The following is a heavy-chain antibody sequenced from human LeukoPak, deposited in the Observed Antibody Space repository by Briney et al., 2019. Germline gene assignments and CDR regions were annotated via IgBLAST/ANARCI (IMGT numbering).Heavy chain of an antibody. D-gene: IGHD1-14*01. CDR2: ISYDGGNK. CDR1: GFTFRSHW. CDR3: ARQIPPILFDY. V-gene: IGHV3-30-3*01. Sequence: GGSLRLSCAVSGFTFRSHWMSWVRQAPGKGLEWVAVISYDGGNKYYADSVKGRFTISRDNSKNTLYLQMNSLKAEDTAVYYCARQIPPILFDYWGQGTLVTVSS. J-gene: IGHJ4*02.